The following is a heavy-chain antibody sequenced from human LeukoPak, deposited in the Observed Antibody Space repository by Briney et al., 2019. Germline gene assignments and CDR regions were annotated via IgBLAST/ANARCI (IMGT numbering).Heavy chain of an antibody. CDR3: ARGQGSSGYANFDY. D-gene: IGHD5-12*01. J-gene: IGHJ4*02. Sequence: KPGGSLRLSCAASGFTFSDYYMSWIRQAPGKGLEWVSYISRSGTIHYADSVEGRFTISRDNAKKSLYLQMSNVRAEDTAMYYCARGQGSSGYANFDYWGQGTLVTVSS. CDR2: ISRSGTI. V-gene: IGHV3-11*04. CDR1: GFTFSDYY.